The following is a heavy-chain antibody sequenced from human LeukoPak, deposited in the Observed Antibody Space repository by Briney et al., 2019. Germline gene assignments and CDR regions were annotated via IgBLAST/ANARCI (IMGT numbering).Heavy chain of an antibody. CDR1: GGSISSYY. Sequence: SETLSLTCTVSGGSISSYYWSWIRQPPGKGLEWIGFIYYSGSTNYNPSLKSRVTISVDTSKNQFFLNLSSVTAADTAVYYCARGYSSPFDYWGQGTLVTVSS. CDR3: ARGYSSPFDY. V-gene: IGHV4-59*08. J-gene: IGHJ4*02. CDR2: IYYSGST. D-gene: IGHD5-18*01.